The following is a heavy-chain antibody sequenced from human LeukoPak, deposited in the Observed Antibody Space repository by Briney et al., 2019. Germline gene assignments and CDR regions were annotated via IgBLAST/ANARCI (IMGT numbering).Heavy chain of an antibody. J-gene: IGHJ4*02. CDR1: GFTFSSYA. D-gene: IGHD6-6*01. V-gene: IGHV3-23*01. CDR2: ISGSGGST. CDR3: ARGYSSSSWSLFDY. Sequence: PGGSLRLSCAASGFTFSSYAMSWVRQAPGKGLEWVSAISGSGGSTYYAESVKGRFTISRDNSKNTPYLQMNSLRAEDTAVYYWARGYSSSSWSLFDYWGQGTLVTVSS.